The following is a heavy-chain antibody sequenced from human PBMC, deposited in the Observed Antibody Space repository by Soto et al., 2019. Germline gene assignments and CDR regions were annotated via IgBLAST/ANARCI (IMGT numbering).Heavy chain of an antibody. CDR1: GGSISTYY. Sequence: SETLSLTCTVSGGSISTYYWSWNRQPPGKGLEWIGYIYYSGSTNYNPSLKSRVTISVDTSKNQFSLELSSVTAADTAVYYCARDFGYNTGWDVGGYYGMDVWGQGTTVTVSS. V-gene: IGHV4-59*01. CDR3: ARDFGYNTGWDVGGYYGMDV. D-gene: IGHD6-19*01. J-gene: IGHJ6*02. CDR2: IYYSGST.